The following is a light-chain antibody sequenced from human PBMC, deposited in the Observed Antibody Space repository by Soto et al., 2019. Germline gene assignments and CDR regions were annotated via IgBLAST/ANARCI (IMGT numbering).Light chain of an antibody. CDR2: DVT. J-gene: IGLJ1*01. Sequence: QSALTQPASVSGSPGRSFTIPCTGTSSDVGTYNYVSWYQQHPGKAPKVIIYDVTNRPSGVSIRFSGSKSGNTASLTISGLQAEDEADYYCCSYRTATTYVFGTGTKVTVL. CDR1: SSDVGTYNY. V-gene: IGLV2-14*03. CDR3: CSYRTATTYV.